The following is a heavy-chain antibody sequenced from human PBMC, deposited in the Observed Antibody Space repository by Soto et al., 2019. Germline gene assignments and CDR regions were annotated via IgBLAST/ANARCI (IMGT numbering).Heavy chain of an antibody. V-gene: IGHV1-8*01. Sequence: QVQLVQSGAEVKEPGPSVKVSCKASGYTFTNYDINWVRQATGQGPEWMGWMNPDSGDTGYVPNFQGRVTMTRSTSISTAYMELSDLRSEDTAVYYCARSRGGTGVHFDYWGQGTLVTVSS. J-gene: IGHJ4*02. CDR2: MNPDSGDT. CDR3: ARSRGGTGVHFDY. CDR1: GYTFTNYD. D-gene: IGHD7-27*01.